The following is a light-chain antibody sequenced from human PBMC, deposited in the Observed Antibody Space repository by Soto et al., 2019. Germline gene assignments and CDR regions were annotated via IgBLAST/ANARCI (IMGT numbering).Light chain of an antibody. CDR3: QQYGNPPST. V-gene: IGKV1-39*01. Sequence: DIQMTQSQSSLSASVGDRVTITCRASQSISSYLNWYQQKPGKAPKRLIYAASSLQSWVPSRFSGSGSGTDFTLTISRLEPEGFAVYYCQQYGNPPSTFGQGSKVDI. J-gene: IGKJ1*01. CDR2: AAS. CDR1: QSISSY.